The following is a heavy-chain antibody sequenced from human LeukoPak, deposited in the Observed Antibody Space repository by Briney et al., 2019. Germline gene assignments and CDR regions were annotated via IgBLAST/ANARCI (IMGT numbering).Heavy chain of an antibody. D-gene: IGHD3-3*01. CDR1: GFTFSSYS. V-gene: IGHV3-21*01. Sequence: GGSLRLSCAASGFTFSSYSMNWVRQAPGKGLEWVSFISSSSSYIYHADSVKGRFTISRDNAKNSLYLQMNSLRAEDTAVYYCARDRQSITIFGVLIPIYMDVWGKGTTVTVSS. J-gene: IGHJ6*03. CDR2: ISSSSSYI. CDR3: ARDRQSITIFGVLIPIYMDV.